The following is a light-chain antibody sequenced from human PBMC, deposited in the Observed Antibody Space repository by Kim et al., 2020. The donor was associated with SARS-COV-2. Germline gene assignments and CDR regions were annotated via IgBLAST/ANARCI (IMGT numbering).Light chain of an antibody. CDR3: QAWDSSTAV. V-gene: IGLV3-1*01. Sequence: SYELTQPPSVSVSPGKTASITCSGDKLGDKYACWYQQKPGQAPVLVIYQDSKRPSGIPERFSGSNSGNTATLTISGTQAMVEADYYCQAWDSSTAVFGGG. J-gene: IGLJ2*01. CDR1: KLGDKY. CDR2: QDS.